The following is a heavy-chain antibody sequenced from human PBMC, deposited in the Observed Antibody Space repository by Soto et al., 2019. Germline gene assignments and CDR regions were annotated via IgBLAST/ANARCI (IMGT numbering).Heavy chain of an antibody. Sequence: QVQLQESGPGLVKPSQTLSLTCTVSGGSISSGDYYWSWIRQPPGKGLEWIGYIYYSGSTYYNPSLKSRVTISVDTSKNQFSLKLSSVTAADTAVYYCARSTLRFLEWLPQGGWFDLWGQGTLVTVSS. D-gene: IGHD3-3*01. CDR3: ARSTLRFLEWLPQGGWFDL. CDR2: IYYSGST. CDR1: GGSISSGDYY. J-gene: IGHJ5*02. V-gene: IGHV4-30-4*01.